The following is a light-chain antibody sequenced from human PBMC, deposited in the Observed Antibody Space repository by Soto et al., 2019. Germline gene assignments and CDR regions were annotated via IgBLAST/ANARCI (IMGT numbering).Light chain of an antibody. Sequence: SALTQPASVSGSPGQSITISCTGTSSDVGGYNYVSWYQQHPGKAPKLMIFDVSNRPSGVSNRLSASKSGNTASLTISGLQAEDEADYYCSSYTSSSTLVIFGGGTKLTVL. CDR1: SSDVGGYNY. CDR2: DVS. CDR3: SSYTSSSTLVI. V-gene: IGLV2-14*01. J-gene: IGLJ2*01.